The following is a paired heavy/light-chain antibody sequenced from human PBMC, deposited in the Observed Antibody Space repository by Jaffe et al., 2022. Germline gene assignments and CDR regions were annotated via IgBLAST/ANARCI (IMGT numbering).Light chain of an antibody. CDR2: AAS. CDR3: QQSYSTLT. Sequence: DIQMTQSPSSLSASVGDRVTITCRASQSISSYLNWYQQKPGKAPKLLIYAASSLQSGVPSRFSGSGSGTDFTLTISSLQPEDFTTYYCQQSYSTLTFGQGTRLEIK. J-gene: IGKJ5*01. V-gene: IGKV1-39*01. CDR1: QSISSY.
Heavy chain of an antibody. CDR3: AHDYYDSSSYPGGNWFDP. Sequence: QITLKESGPTLVKPIQTLTLTCTFSGFSLSTSGVGVGWIRQPPGKALEWLALIYWDDDKRYSPSLKSRLTITKDTSKNQVVLTMTNMDPVDTATYYCAHDYYDSSSYPGGNWFDPWGQGTLVTVSS. CDR2: IYWDDDK. J-gene: IGHJ5*02. D-gene: IGHD3-22*01. CDR1: GFSLSTSGVG. V-gene: IGHV2-5*02.